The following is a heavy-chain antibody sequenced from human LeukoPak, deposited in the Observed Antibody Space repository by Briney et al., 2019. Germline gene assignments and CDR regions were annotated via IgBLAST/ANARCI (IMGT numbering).Heavy chain of an antibody. CDR1: GGSFSGYY. V-gene: IGHV4-34*01. D-gene: IGHD5-18*01. CDR3: ARVRGYIPGYYYYYMDV. Sequence: SQTLSLTCAVYGGSFSGYYWSWIRQPPGKGLEWIGEINHSGSTNYNSSLKSRVTISVDTSKNQFSLKLSSVTAADTAVYYCARVRGYIPGYYYYYMDVWGKGTTVTVSS. CDR2: INHSGST. J-gene: IGHJ6*03.